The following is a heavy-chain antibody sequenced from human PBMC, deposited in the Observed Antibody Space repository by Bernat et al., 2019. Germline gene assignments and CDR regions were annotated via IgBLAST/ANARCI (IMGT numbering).Heavy chain of an antibody. CDR1: GFTFSNAW. V-gene: IGHV3-15*07. Sequence: EVQLVESGGGLVKPGGSLRLSCAGSGFTFSNAWMNWVRQAPGKGLEWVGRIKSKVDGGTTDYAAPVKGRFSISRDDYPHMMYLQMNSLKIDDTAKYYGAAGEYFMDDWGQGTPITVSS. D-gene: IGHD6-6*01. CDR3: AAGEYFMDD. J-gene: IGHJ4*02. CDR2: IKSKVDGGTT.